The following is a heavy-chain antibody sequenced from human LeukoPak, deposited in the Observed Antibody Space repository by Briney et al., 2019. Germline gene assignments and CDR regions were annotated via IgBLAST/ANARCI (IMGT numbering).Heavy chain of an antibody. V-gene: IGHV4-59*12. CDR1: GGSISSYY. Sequence: PSETLSLTCTVSGGSISSYYWSWIRQPPGKGLEWIGYIYYSGSTNYNPSLKSRVTISVDTSKNQFSLKLSSVTAADTAVYHCARDREVGATGYYFDYWGQGTLVTVSS. CDR2: IYYSGST. J-gene: IGHJ4*02. CDR3: ARDREVGATGYYFDY. D-gene: IGHD1-26*01.